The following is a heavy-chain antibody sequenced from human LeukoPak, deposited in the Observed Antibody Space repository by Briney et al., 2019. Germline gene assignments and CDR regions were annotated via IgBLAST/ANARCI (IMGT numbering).Heavy chain of an antibody. Sequence: SETLSLTCTVSGGSISSYYWSWIRQPPGKGLEWIGYIYNSGSTNYNPSLKGRVTISVDKSKNQFSLKLSSVTAADTAVYYCARDCSSTSCYLEIDAFDIWGQGTMVTVSS. CDR2: IYNSGST. D-gene: IGHD2-2*01. CDR1: GGSISSYY. J-gene: IGHJ3*02. CDR3: ARDCSSTSCYLEIDAFDI. V-gene: IGHV4-59*12.